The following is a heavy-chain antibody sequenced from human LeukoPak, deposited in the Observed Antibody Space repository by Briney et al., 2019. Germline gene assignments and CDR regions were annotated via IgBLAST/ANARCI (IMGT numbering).Heavy chain of an antibody. CDR1: GGSISSYY. J-gene: IGHJ4*02. Sequence: SETLSLTCTVSGGSISSYYWSWLRQPPGKGLEWIACIYYTGSTNYNPSLKSRVTISVDTSKNHFSLKLSSVTAADTAVYYCATGRAYSSVDYWGQGTLVTVSS. CDR2: IYYTGST. CDR3: ATGRAYSSVDY. V-gene: IGHV4-59*01. D-gene: IGHD6-19*01.